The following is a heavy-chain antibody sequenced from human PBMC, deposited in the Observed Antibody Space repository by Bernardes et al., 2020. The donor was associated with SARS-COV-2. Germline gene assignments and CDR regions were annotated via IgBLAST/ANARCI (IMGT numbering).Heavy chain of an antibody. Sequence: GGTLRLFCAASGFIFNNFGMHWVRKGPGKGLEWVAVISYDGSKKYYRESLEGRFTISKDSSKNTVYLQLNNLRAEDTAVYYCAKVQAILWIRPHQSGMDVWGQGTTVTVSS. CDR1: GFIFNNFG. J-gene: IGHJ6*02. CDR2: ISYDGSKK. CDR3: AKVQAILWIRPHQSGMDV. D-gene: IGHD5-18*01. V-gene: IGHV3-30*18.